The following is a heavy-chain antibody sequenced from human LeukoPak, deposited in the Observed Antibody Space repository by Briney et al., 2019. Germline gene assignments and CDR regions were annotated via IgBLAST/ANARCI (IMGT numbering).Heavy chain of an antibody. CDR1: GFIFGGYW. Sequence: PGGSLRLSCAASGFIFGGYWMSWVRQAPGRGLEWVANTNPDGSIKYYVDSVNGRFTISRDNAKNSLYLQMNSLRAEDTAVYYYVSGFLQWLYWGQGTLVTVSS. J-gene: IGHJ4*02. V-gene: IGHV3-7*01. D-gene: IGHD3-3*01. CDR3: VSGFLQWLY. CDR2: TNPDGSIK.